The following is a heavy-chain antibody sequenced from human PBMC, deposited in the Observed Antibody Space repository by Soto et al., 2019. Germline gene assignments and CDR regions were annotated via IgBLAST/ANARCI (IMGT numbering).Heavy chain of an antibody. Sequence: SETLSLTCTVSGGSISSGGYYWSWIRQHPGKGLEWIGYIYYSGSTYYNPSLKSRVTISVDTPKNQFSLKLSSVTAADTAVYYCARFGIAARPDDNDAFDIWGQGTMVTVSS. CDR3: ARFGIAARPDDNDAFDI. CDR2: IYYSGST. V-gene: IGHV4-31*02. J-gene: IGHJ3*02. D-gene: IGHD6-6*01. CDR1: GGSISSGGYY.